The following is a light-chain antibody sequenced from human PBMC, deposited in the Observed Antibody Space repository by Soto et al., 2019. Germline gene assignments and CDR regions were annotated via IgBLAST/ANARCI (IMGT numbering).Light chain of an antibody. J-gene: IGKJ5*01. CDR1: QGINNF. Sequence: IHVTVSPSSLSASMGSSVSITCRASQGINNFLAWYQQKPGKVPKVLIYAASILQPGVPSRFSGSGSGTDFTLTISSLQPDDIATYYCQNYDSDPITFGQGTRLEIK. CDR2: AAS. V-gene: IGKV1-27*01. CDR3: QNYDSDPIT.